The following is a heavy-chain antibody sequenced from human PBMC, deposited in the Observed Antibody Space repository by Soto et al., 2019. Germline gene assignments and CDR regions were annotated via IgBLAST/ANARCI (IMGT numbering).Heavy chain of an antibody. V-gene: IGHV4-34*01. J-gene: IGHJ5*02. D-gene: IGHD3-3*01. CDR2: INHTGGT. Sequence: KTSETLSLTCAVYGGSVNGYYWNWIRQSPGKGLEWIGEINHTGGTHDNPSLKSRVTMSVDTSKNQFSLRLSSVTAADTAIYYCATRITVFGLLIPPFDPWGEGTQVTVSS. CDR3: ATRITVFGLLIPPFDP. CDR1: GGSVNGYY.